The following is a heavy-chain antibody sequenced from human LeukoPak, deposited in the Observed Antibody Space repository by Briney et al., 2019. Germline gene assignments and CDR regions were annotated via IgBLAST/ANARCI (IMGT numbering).Heavy chain of an antibody. CDR1: GFTFSSYA. CDR3: AKDPTTYYYDRSGYYYHY. D-gene: IGHD3-22*01. V-gene: IGHV3-23*01. Sequence: GGSLRLSCAASGFTFSSYAMSWVRQAPGKGLEWVSAISGSGGSTYYADSVKGRFTISRDNSKNTLYLQMNSLRAEDTAVYYCAKDPTTYYYDRSGYYYHYWGQGTLVTVSS. J-gene: IGHJ4*02. CDR2: ISGSGGST.